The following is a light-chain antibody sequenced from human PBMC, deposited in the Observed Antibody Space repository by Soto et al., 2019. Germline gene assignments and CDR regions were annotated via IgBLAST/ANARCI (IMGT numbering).Light chain of an antibody. V-gene: IGKV3-11*01. CDR1: QSVSSY. CDR2: DAS. J-gene: IGKJ1*01. Sequence: EIVLTQSPATLCLSPGERTALSCRASQSVSSYLAWYQQKPGQAPRLLIYDASNRATGIPARFSGSGSGTDFTLTISSLEPEDFAVYYCQQYGSLSWTFGQGTKVDIK. CDR3: QQYGSLSWT.